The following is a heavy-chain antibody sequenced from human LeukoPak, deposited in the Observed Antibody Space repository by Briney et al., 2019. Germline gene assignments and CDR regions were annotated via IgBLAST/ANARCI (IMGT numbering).Heavy chain of an antibody. CDR2: IYHSGST. V-gene: IGHV4-4*02. J-gene: IGHJ4*02. CDR1: GGPISSSNC. CDR3: ARGPPYFDY. Sequence: SETLSLTCAVSGGPISSSNCWSWVRQPPGKGLEWIGEIYHSGSTIYNPSLKSRVTISVDKSNNQFSLKLSSVTAADTAVYYCARGPPYFDYWGQGTLVTVSS.